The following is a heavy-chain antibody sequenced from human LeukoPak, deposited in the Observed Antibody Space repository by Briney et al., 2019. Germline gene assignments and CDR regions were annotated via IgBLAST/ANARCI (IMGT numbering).Heavy chain of an antibody. Sequence: PGGSLRLSCAASGFTFSDYYMSWIRQAPGNGLERVSYISSSGSTIYYADSVKGRFTISRDNAKNSLYLQMNSLRAEDTAVYYCARGDIVVVPAAISNWYFDLWGRGTLVTVSS. V-gene: IGHV3-11*04. J-gene: IGHJ2*01. CDR3: ARGDIVVVPAAISNWYFDL. CDR2: ISSSGSTI. CDR1: GFTFSDYY. D-gene: IGHD2-2*01.